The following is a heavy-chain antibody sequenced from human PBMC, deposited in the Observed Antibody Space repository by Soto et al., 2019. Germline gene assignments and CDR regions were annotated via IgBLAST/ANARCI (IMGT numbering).Heavy chain of an antibody. V-gene: IGHV4-4*07. J-gene: IGHJ1*01. Sequence: SESLSLTCTVSGGSISCFYWSWIRQPAGKGPEWIGRIYTSGSTNYNPSLKSRVTMSVDTSKNQFSLKLSSVTAADTAVYYCARGVDYYDSSGSSAEYFQHWGQGTLVTVSS. CDR1: GGSISCFY. CDR3: ARGVDYYDSSGSSAEYFQH. CDR2: IYTSGST. D-gene: IGHD3-22*01.